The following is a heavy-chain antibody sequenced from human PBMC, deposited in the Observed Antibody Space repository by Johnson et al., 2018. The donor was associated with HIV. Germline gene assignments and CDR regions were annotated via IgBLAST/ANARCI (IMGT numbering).Heavy chain of an antibody. V-gene: IGHV3-13*01. CDR2: IGTAGDT. Sequence: VQLVESGGGLVQPGGSLRLSCAASGFTFSSYDMHWVRQATGKGLEWVSAIGTAGDTYYPGSVTGRFTISRENAKNSVYLQMNSLRAGDTAVYYCARAYSGSYINDAFDIWGQGTMVTVSS. D-gene: IGHD1-26*01. J-gene: IGHJ3*02. CDR1: GFTFSSYD. CDR3: ARAYSGSYINDAFDI.